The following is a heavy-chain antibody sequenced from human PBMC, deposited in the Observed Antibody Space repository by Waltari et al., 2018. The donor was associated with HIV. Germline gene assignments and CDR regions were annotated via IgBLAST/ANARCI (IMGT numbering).Heavy chain of an antibody. V-gene: IGHV4-39*07. Sequence: QLQLQESGPGLVKPSETLSLTCTVSGGSISSSSYYWGWIRQPPGKGLEWIGSIYYSGRTYSNPSLKSRVTISVDTSKNQFSLKLSSVTAADTAVYYCARDHRNRAYYYYGMDVWGQGTTVTVSS. J-gene: IGHJ6*02. CDR2: IYYSGRT. CDR3: ARDHRNRAYYYYGMDV. CDR1: GGSISSSSYY.